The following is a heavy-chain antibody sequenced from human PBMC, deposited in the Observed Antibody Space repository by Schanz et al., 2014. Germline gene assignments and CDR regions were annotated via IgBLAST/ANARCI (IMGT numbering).Heavy chain of an antibody. CDR1: GFTFSTFA. D-gene: IGHD5-18*01. J-gene: IGHJ2*01. V-gene: IGHV3-64D*06. CDR2: ISNNGDST. Sequence: EVQLVESGGGVVQPGRSLRLSCAASGFTFSTFAMHWVRQAPGKGLEYISAISNNGDSTYYADSVKGRFTISRDNSKNTLFLQMSSLRVDDMAVYYCGRAGTGMAGWYFELWGHGTLVTVSS. CDR3: GRAGTGMAGWYFEL.